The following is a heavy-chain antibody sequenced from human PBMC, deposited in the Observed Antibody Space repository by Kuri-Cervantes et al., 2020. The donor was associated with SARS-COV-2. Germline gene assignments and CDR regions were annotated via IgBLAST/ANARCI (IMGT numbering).Heavy chain of an antibody. D-gene: IGHD6-19*01. CDR2: IYYSGST. V-gene: IGHV4-39*07. CDR1: GGSISSSSYY. Sequence: GSLRLSCTVSGGSISSSSYYWGWIRQPPGKGLEWIGSIYYSGSTNYNPSLKSRVTVSVDTSKNQFSLKLSSVAAADTAVYYCARISIAVAGTVFDYWGQGTLVTVSS. CDR3: ARISIAVAGTVFDY. J-gene: IGHJ4*02.